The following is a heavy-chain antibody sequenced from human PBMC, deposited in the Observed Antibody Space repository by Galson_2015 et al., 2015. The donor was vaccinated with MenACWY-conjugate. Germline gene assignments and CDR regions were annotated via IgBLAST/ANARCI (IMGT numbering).Heavy chain of an antibody. Sequence: SVKVSCKASGYTFTFYDMSWVRQTTGQGLECLGWMNPNSGNTGYAQKFQGRVTMTRNTSITTAYMELSSLSSEDTAVYYCVRVHRVATGFDYWGHGTLVTVSS. CDR2: MNPNSGNT. J-gene: IGHJ4*01. V-gene: IGHV1-8*01. D-gene: IGHD5-12*01. CDR3: VRVHRVATGFDY. CDR1: GYTFTFYD.